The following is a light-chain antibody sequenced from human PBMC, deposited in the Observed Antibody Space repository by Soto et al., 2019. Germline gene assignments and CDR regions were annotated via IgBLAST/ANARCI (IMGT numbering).Light chain of an antibody. CDR3: SSYATSRAPLYV. Sequence: QSALTQPASVSGSPGQSITISCTGTSSDVGGYNYVSWYQQHPGKAPKLMIYDVSNRPSGVSNRFSGSKSGNTGSLTISGLQAEDDADYYCSSYATSRAPLYVFVTGTKVTVL. J-gene: IGLJ1*01. CDR1: SSDVGGYNY. V-gene: IGLV2-14*01. CDR2: DVS.